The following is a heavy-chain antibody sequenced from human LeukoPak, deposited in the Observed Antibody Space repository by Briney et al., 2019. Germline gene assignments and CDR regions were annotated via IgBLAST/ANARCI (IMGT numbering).Heavy chain of an antibody. D-gene: IGHD2-2*01. V-gene: IGHV3-33*01. CDR2: IWYDGSNK. J-gene: IGHJ4*02. Sequence: PGGSLRLSCAASGFTFSNYGMHWVRQAPGKGLEWVAVIWYDGSNKYYADSVKGRFTISRDNSKNTLYLQMNSLRAEDTAVYYCARALDCSSTSCYAVDYWGQGTLVTVSS. CDR3: ARALDCSSTSCYAVDY. CDR1: GFTFSNYG.